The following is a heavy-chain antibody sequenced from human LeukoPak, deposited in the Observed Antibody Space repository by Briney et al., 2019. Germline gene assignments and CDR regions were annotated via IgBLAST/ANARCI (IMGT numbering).Heavy chain of an antibody. J-gene: IGHJ5*02. V-gene: IGHV3-74*01. CDR3: ARIGPSGSGSYFFLDP. CDR2: INSDGSGT. CDR1: GFSFSTYW. Sequence: PGGSLRLSCAASGFSFSTYWMHWVRQAPGMGLVWVSRINSDGSGTSYADSVKGRFTISRDNAKNTLYLQMNSLRAEDTAVYYCARIGPSGSGSYFFLDPRGQGTLVTVSS. D-gene: IGHD3-10*01.